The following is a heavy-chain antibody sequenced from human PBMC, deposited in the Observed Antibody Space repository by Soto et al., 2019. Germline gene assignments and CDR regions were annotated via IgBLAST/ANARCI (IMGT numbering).Heavy chain of an antibody. CDR1: GGSISSSSYY. V-gene: IGHV4-39*01. Sequence: SETLSLTCTVSGGSISSSSYYWGWIRQPPGKGLEWIGSIYYSGSTYYNPSLKSRVTISVDTSKNQFSLKLSSVTAADTAVYYCAVLTGYYMFDYWGQGTLVTVSS. CDR2: IYYSGST. D-gene: IGHD3-9*01. J-gene: IGHJ4*02. CDR3: AVLTGYYMFDY.